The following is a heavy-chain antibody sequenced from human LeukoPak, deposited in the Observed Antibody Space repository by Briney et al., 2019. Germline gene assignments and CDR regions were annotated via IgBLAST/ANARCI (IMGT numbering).Heavy chain of an antibody. V-gene: IGHV3-30-3*01. CDR2: ISYDGSNK. D-gene: IGHD2-2*01. CDR3: ARDRPLRVQLLLFTGGMDV. CDR1: GFTFSSYA. J-gene: IGHJ6*02. Sequence: GGSLRLSCAASGFTFSSYAMHWVRQAPGKGLEWVAVISYDGSNKYYADSVKGRFTISRDNSKNTLYLQMNSLRAEDTAVYYCARDRPLRVQLLLFTGGMDVWGQGTTVTVS.